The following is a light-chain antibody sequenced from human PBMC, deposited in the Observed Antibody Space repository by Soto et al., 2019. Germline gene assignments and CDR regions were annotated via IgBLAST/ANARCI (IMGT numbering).Light chain of an antibody. CDR1: SSDIGGYNH. CDR2: EVS. J-gene: IGLJ1*01. CDR3: TSFTSRSTLV. V-gene: IGLV2-14*01. Sequence: QSALTQPASVSGSPGQSITISCTGTSSDIGGYNHVSWYQQHPGKVPKLIIFEVSNRPSGVSTRFSASKSGNTASLTISGRQAEDEADYYCTSFTSRSTLVFGTGTKLTVL.